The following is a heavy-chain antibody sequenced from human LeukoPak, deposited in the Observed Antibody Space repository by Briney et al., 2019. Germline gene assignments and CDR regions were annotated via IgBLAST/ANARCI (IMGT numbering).Heavy chain of an antibody. J-gene: IGHJ4*02. V-gene: IGHV1-2*02. CDR2: INPNDGGT. CDR1: GYTFTSYG. Sequence: ASVKVSCKASGYTFTSYGISWVRQAPGQGLEWVGWINPNDGGTNYAQKSQGRVTMTRDTSISTAYMELSSLRSDDTAVYYCARDLFLAATEREGDDYWGQGALVTVSS. CDR3: ARDLFLAATEREGDDY. D-gene: IGHD6-13*01.